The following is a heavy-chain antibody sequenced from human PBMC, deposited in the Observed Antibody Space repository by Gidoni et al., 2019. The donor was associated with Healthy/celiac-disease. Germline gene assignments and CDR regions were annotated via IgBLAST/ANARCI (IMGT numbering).Heavy chain of an antibody. D-gene: IGHD6-13*01. CDR2: ISSSSSYI. CDR1: GFTFRSYS. J-gene: IGHJ6*03. V-gene: IGHV3-21*01. Sequence: EVQLVESGGGLVKPGGSLRLSCAASGFTFRSYSMNWVRQAPGKGLEWVSSISSSSSYIYYEDSVKGRFTISRDNAKNSLYLQMNSLRAEDTAVYYCARGKQQLVPYYYYMDVWGKGTTVTVSS. CDR3: ARGKQQLVPYYYYMDV.